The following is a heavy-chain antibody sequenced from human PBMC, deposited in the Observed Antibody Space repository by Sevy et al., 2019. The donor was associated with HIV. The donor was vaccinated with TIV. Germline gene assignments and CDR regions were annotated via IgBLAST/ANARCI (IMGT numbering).Heavy chain of an antibody. CDR3: ARAGPSRITMVRGVSNWFDP. Sequence: ASVKVSCKASGYTFTSYYMHWVRQAPGQGLEWMGIINPSGGSRSYAQKFQGRVTMTRDTSTSTVYMGLSSLGSEDTAVYYCARAGPSRITMVRGVSNWFDPWGQGTLVTVSS. CDR2: INPSGGSR. J-gene: IGHJ5*02. D-gene: IGHD3-10*01. CDR1: GYTFTSYY. V-gene: IGHV1-46*01.